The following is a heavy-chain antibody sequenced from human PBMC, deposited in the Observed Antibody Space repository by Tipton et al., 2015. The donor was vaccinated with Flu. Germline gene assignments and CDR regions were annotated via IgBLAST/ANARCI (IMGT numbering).Heavy chain of an antibody. CDR2: INHSGST. J-gene: IGHJ5*02. CDR1: GGSFSGYY. CDR3: ARASLLRFLEWFRGNWFDP. V-gene: IGHV4-34*01. Sequence: LRLSCAVYGGSFSGYYRSWIRQPPGKGLEWIGEINHSGSTNYNPSLKSRVTISVDTSRNQFSLKLSSVTAADTAVYYCARASLLRFLEWFRGNWFDPWGQGTLVTVSS. D-gene: IGHD3-3*01.